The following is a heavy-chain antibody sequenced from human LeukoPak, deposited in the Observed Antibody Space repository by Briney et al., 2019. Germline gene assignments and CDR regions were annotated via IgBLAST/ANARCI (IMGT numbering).Heavy chain of an antibody. CDR1: GFTFSGYA. J-gene: IGHJ4*02. Sequence: GGSLRLSCVASGFTFSGYAMSWVRQAPGKGLEWVATISASGGSTYYADSVKGRFTISRDDSKNMLYLQMNSLRAEDTAVYYCAKDHGYYYDSSGYYYIDYWGQGALVTVSS. CDR3: AKDHGYYYDSSGYYYIDY. D-gene: IGHD3-22*01. V-gene: IGHV3-23*01. CDR2: ISASGGST.